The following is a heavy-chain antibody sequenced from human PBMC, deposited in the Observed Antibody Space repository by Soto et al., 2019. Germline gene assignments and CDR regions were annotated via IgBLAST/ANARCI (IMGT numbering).Heavy chain of an antibody. CDR2: IGGSGSNT. D-gene: IGHD3-9*01. V-gene: IGHV3-23*01. CDR1: GFTFSSYS. CDR3: ARVVRHFDTPYGMDV. J-gene: IGHJ6*02. Sequence: PGGSLRLSCSASGFTFSSYSMSWVRQAPGKGLEWVSGIGGSGSNTYYADSVKGRFTISRDNSKNTLFLQMNNLRAEDTAEYYCARVVRHFDTPYGMDVWGQGTTVTVSS.